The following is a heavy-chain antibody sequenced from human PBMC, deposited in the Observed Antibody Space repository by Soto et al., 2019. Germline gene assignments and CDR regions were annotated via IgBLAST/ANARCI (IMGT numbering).Heavy chain of an antibody. CDR3: ARDHTVYCSGGSCYWFDP. J-gene: IGHJ5*02. Sequence: LRLSCAASGFTFSSYGMHWVRQAPGKGLEWVAVIWYDGSNKYYADSVKGRFTISRDNSKNTLYLQMNSLRAEDTAVYYCARDHTVYCSGGSCYWFDPWGQGTLVTVSS. D-gene: IGHD2-15*01. CDR1: GFTFSSYG. V-gene: IGHV3-33*01. CDR2: IWYDGSNK.